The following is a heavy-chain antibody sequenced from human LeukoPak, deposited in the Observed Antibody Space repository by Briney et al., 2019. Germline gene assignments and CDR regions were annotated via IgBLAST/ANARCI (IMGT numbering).Heavy chain of an antibody. D-gene: IGHD2-2*01. Sequence: GGSLRLSCAASGFTFSSYGMSWVRQAPGKGLEWVSAISGSGGSTYYADSVKGRFTISRDNSKNTLYLQMNSLRAEDTAVYYCAKGISSTSCYALGYWGQGTLVTVSS. J-gene: IGHJ4*02. CDR1: GFTFSSYG. V-gene: IGHV3-23*01. CDR2: ISGSGGST. CDR3: AKGISSTSCYALGY.